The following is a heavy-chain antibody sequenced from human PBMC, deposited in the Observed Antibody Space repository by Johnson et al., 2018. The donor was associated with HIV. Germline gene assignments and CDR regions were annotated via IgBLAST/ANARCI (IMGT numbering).Heavy chain of an antibody. CDR2: ISYDGSNE. CDR1: GFTFNNYA. J-gene: IGHJ3*02. Sequence: QVQLVESGGGLLKPGGSLTLSCAASGFTFNNYAMHWVRQAPGKGLEWVAVISYDGSNEFYADSVKGRFTISRDNSKNTLYLQMNSLRTEDTAVYYCARDRKYGVGATRDDAFDIWGQGTMVTVSS. CDR3: ARDRKYGVGATRDDAFDI. V-gene: IGHV3-30-3*01. D-gene: IGHD1-26*01.